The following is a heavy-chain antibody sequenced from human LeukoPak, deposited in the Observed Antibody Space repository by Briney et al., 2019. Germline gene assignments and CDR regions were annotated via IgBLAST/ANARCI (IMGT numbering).Heavy chain of an antibody. J-gene: IGHJ5*02. Sequence: SQTLSLTCAISGDSVSSNSASWNWIRQSPSRGLEWLGRTYYRSKWYNDYAVSVRGRITVNPDTSKNQFSLHLNSVTPEDTAVYYCARRLTQYDCFDPWGQGILVTVSS. CDR2: TYYRSKWYN. V-gene: IGHV6-1*01. CDR3: ARRLTQYDCFDP. D-gene: IGHD2-2*01. CDR1: GDSVSSNSAS.